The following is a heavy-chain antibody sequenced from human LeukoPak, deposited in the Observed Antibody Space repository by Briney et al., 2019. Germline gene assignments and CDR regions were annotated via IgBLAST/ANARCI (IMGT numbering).Heavy chain of an antibody. D-gene: IGHD1-1*01. J-gene: IGHJ3*02. CDR1: GGSISSGSYY. CDR2: IYTSGST. Sequence: SETLSLTCTVSGGSISSGSYYWSWIRQPAGKGLEWIGRIYTSGSTNYNPSLKSRVTISVDTSKNQFSLKLSSATAADTAVYYCARVRMGWNAISGAFDIWGQGTMVTVSS. V-gene: IGHV4-61*02. CDR3: ARVRMGWNAISGAFDI.